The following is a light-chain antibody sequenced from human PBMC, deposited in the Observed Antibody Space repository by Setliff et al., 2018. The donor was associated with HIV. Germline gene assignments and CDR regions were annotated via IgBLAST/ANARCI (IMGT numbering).Light chain of an antibody. CDR1: SSDLGSYHL. J-gene: IGLJ1*01. CDR2: EGS. Sequence: QSALTQPASVSGSPGQSITISCTGTSSDLGSYHLVSWYQHHPGKAPKLMIYEGSQRPSGVSTRFSGSTSGDTASLTIAGLQAEDEADYYCCSYAAGSHYVFGTGTKVTVL. V-gene: IGLV2-23*01. CDR3: CSYAAGSHYV.